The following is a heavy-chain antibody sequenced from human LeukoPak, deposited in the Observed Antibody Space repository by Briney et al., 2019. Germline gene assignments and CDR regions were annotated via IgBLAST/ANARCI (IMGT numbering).Heavy chain of an antibody. V-gene: IGHV4-59*01. D-gene: IGHD6-6*01. CDR1: GGSISSYY. Sequence: PSETLSLTCTVSGGSISSYYWSWIRQPPGKGLEWIGYIYYSGSTNYNPSLKSRVTISVDTSKNQFSLKLSSVTAADTAVYYCARDGLQTSYSSSSGFDYWGQGTLATVSS. J-gene: IGHJ4*02. CDR2: IYYSGST. CDR3: ARDGLQTSYSSSSGFDY.